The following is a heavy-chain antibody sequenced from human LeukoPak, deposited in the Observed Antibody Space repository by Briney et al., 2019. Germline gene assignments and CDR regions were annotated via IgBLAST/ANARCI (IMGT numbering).Heavy chain of an antibody. CDR2: ISYDGGNQ. J-gene: IGHJ4*02. D-gene: IGHD2-15*01. CDR3: AREDMLDY. Sequence: GGSLRLSGAASGFTFSSYSMHWVRQAPGKGLEWVAIISYDGGNQYYADSVKGRFTISRDDSKNTLPLQMNSLRAEDTAVYYCAREDMLDYWGQGTLVTVSS. V-gene: IGHV3-30-3*01. CDR1: GFTFSSYS.